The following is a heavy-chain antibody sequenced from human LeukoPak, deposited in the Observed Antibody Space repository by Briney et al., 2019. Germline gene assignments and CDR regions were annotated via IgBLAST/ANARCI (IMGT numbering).Heavy chain of an antibody. CDR1: GGSFSGYY. CDR3: ARGGLYRPFDY. CDR2: INHSGST. V-gene: IGHV4-34*01. Sequence: PSETLSLTCAVYGGSFSGYYWSWIRQPPGKGLEWIGEINHSGSTNYNPSLKSRVTISVDTSKNQFSLKLSSVTAADTAVYYCARGGLYRPFDYWGQGTLVTVSS. D-gene: IGHD5/OR15-5a*01. J-gene: IGHJ4*02.